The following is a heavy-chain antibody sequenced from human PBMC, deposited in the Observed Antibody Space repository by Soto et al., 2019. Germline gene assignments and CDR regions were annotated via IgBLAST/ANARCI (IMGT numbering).Heavy chain of an antibody. Sequence: EVQLVESGGGLVHPGGSLKLSCAASGFPFNGSAMHWVRQASGKGLEWVGRIRSKPNNYATAYAASLKGRFTISSDDSKNAAYLQMNSLKTEDTAVYYCAGDFYYNMAVWGQGTAVTVSS. V-gene: IGHV3-73*02. CDR2: IRSKPNNYAT. CDR3: AGDFYYNMAV. J-gene: IGHJ6*02. CDR1: GFPFNGSA.